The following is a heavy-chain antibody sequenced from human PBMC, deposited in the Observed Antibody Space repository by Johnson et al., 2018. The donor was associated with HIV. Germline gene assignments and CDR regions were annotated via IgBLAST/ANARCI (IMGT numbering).Heavy chain of an antibody. Sequence: QEKLVESGGGVVQPGRSLRLSCVGSAFTFSSYAMHWVRQAPGKGLEWVAVISYDGSNKFYADSVKGRFTISRDNSKNTLSLQMNSLRAEDTAVYYCARGRTVVIVFDIWGQGTMVTVSS. J-gene: IGHJ3*02. CDR1: AFTFSSYA. V-gene: IGHV3-30-3*01. CDR2: ISYDGSNK. CDR3: ARGRTVVIVFDI. D-gene: IGHD2-21*01.